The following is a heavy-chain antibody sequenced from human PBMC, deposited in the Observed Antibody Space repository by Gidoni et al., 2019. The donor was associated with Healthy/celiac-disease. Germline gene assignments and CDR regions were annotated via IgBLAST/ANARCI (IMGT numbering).Heavy chain of an antibody. J-gene: IGHJ4*02. Sequence: QVQLQESGPGLVKPSETLSLTCTVSGGSISSYYWSWIRQPPGKGLEWIGYIYYSGSTNYNPSLKSRVTISVDTSKNQFSLKLSSVTAADTAVYYCARGRIAVAGIHGLPAHPIDYWGQGTLVTVSS. CDR1: GGSISSYY. CDR3: ARGRIAVAGIHGLPAHPIDY. CDR2: IYYSGST. D-gene: IGHD6-19*01. V-gene: IGHV4-59*01.